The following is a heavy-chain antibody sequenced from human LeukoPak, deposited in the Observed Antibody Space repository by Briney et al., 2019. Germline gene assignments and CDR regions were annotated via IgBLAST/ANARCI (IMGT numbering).Heavy chain of an antibody. D-gene: IGHD2-15*01. CDR1: GFTFSNFP. Sequence: PGGSERLSCAASGFTFSNFPMHWVRQAPCKGLEWVAVISYDGSNKYYADSVKGRFTISRDNSKSTLYLQMNSLRAEDTAVYYCARGGYCSGGSCPPIGHPFDYWVQGTLVTVSS. CDR3: ARGGYCSGGSCPPIGHPFDY. V-gene: IGHV3-30-3*01. CDR2: ISYDGSNK. J-gene: IGHJ4*02.